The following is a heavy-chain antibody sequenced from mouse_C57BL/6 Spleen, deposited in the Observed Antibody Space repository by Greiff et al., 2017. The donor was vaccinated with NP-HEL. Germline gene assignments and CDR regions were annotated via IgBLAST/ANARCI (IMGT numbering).Heavy chain of an antibody. V-gene: IGHV1-26*01. D-gene: IGHD2-14*01. CDR3: AGYRLYAMDY. CDR2: INPNNGGT. J-gene: IGHJ4*01. CDR1: GYTFTDYY. Sequence: VQLQQSGPELVKPGASVKISCKASGYTFTDYYMNWVKQSHGKSLEWIGDINPNNGGTSYNQKFKGKATLTVDTSSSTACMELRSLTSEDSASYYCAGYRLYAMDYWGQGTSVTVSS.